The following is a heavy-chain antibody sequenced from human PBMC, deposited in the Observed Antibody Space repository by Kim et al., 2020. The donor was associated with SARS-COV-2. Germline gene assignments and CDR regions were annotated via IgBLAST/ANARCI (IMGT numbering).Heavy chain of an antibody. J-gene: IGHJ3*02. CDR3: ARDLTMIVSDAFDI. CDR1: GGTFSSYA. V-gene: IGHV1-69*13. Sequence: SVKVSCKASGGTFSSYAISWVRQAPGQGLEWMGGIIPIFGTANYAQKFQGRVTITADESTSTAYMELSSLRSEDTAVYYCARDLTMIVSDAFDIWGQGTMVTVSS. D-gene: IGHD3-22*01. CDR2: IIPIFGTA.